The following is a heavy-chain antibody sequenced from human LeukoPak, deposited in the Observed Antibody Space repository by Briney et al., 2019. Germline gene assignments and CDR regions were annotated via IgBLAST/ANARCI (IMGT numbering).Heavy chain of an antibody. CDR2: INHSGST. D-gene: IGHD6-19*01. J-gene: IGHJ5*02. CDR1: GGSFSGYY. CDR3: ARDRLAGNWFDP. Sequence: SETLSLTCAVYGGSFSGYYWSWIRQPPGKGLEWIGEINHSGSTNYNPSLKSRVTISVDTSKNQFSLKLSSVTAADTAVYYCARDRLAGNWFDPWGQGTLVTVSS. V-gene: IGHV4-34*01.